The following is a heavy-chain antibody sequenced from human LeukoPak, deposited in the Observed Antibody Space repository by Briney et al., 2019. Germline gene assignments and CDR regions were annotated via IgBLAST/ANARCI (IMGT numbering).Heavy chain of an antibody. CDR1: GGSTSSYY. CDR3: ARAVQLERPPPLIGYYFMDV. CDR2: IYYSGST. V-gene: IGHV4-59*01. D-gene: IGHD1-1*01. J-gene: IGHJ6*03. Sequence: SETLSLTCTVSGGSTSSYYWSWIRQSPGKGLECIGYIYYSGSTNYNPSLKSRVTISVDTSKNQFSRKLSSVTAADTAVYYCARAVQLERPPPLIGYYFMDVWGKGTTVTVSS.